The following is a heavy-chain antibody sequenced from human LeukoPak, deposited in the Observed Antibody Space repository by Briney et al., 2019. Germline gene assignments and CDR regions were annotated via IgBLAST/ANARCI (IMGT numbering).Heavy chain of an antibody. CDR1: GFTVSSNY. CDR3: ARDPSYQLLRTLEPLGYMDV. D-gene: IGHD2-2*01. CDR2: IYSGGST. Sequence: RGSPRLSCAASGFTVSSNYMSWVRQAPGKGLEWVSVIYSGGSTYYADSVKGRFTISRDNSKNTLYLQMNSLRAEDTAVYYCARDPSYQLLRTLEPLGYMDVWGKGTTVTVSS. V-gene: IGHV3-53*05. J-gene: IGHJ6*03.